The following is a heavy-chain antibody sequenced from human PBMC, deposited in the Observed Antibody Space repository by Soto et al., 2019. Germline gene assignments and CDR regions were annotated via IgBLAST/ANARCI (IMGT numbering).Heavy chain of an antibody. CDR1: GFTFSSYD. CDR2: IGTAGDT. D-gene: IGHD1-26*01. J-gene: IGHJ4*02. V-gene: IGHV3-13*04. Sequence: EVQLVESGGGLVQPGGSLRLSCAASGFTFSSYDMHWVRQATGKGLEWVSAIGTAGDTHYPGSVKGRFTISRENAKNSLYLQMNSLRAGDTAVYYCARGGVGATKGSFAYWGQGTLVTVSS. CDR3: ARGGVGATKGSFAY.